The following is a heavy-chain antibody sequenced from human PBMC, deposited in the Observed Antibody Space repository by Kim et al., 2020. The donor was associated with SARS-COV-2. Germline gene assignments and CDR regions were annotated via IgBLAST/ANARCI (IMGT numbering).Heavy chain of an antibody. J-gene: IGHJ4*02. Sequence: GGSLRLSCVGSGYTFSSHAMAWVRQAPGKVLEWVSAIFGTSLYYADSVKGRFTVSRDDSKNTMYLQMNSLRADDTAVYYCSLGRTYYWDYWAQGTWVTV. CDR2: IFGTSL. CDR1: GYTFSSHA. D-gene: IGHD3-10*01. V-gene: IGHV3-23*01. CDR3: SLGRTYYWDY.